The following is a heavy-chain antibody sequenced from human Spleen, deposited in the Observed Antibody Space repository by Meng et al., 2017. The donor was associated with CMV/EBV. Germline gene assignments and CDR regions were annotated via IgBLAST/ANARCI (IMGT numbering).Heavy chain of an antibody. V-gene: IGHV3-7*01. Sequence: GGSLRLSCAASGFSFSSYWMSWVRQAPGKGLEWVANIKQDGNEKYYVDSVKGRFTISRDNAKNSLYLQMNSLRAEDTAVYYCAREAKDRGSGPFDFWGQGTRVTVSS. CDR2: IKQDGNEK. J-gene: IGHJ4*02. CDR1: GFSFSSYW. D-gene: IGHD3-10*01. CDR3: AREAKDRGSGPFDF.